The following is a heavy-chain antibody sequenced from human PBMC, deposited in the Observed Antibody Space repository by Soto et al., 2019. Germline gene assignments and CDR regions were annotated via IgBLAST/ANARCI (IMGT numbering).Heavy chain of an antibody. J-gene: IGHJ4*02. V-gene: IGHV4-61*01. CDR2: IYYTGSI. D-gene: IGHD3-3*01. Sequence: QVQLQESGPGLVKPSETLSLTCTVSGGSVSSDPFYWSWIRQPPGKGLEWIGYIYYTGSISYNPSLQSRVTMSSDTSKNQFSLKLSSVTAADTAVYYCARAQSDFGAFDNWGQGTLVTVSS. CDR1: GGSVSSDPFY. CDR3: ARAQSDFGAFDN.